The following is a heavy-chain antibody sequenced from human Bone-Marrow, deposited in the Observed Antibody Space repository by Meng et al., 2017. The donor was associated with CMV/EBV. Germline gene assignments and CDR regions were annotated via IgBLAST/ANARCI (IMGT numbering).Heavy chain of an antibody. CDR1: GYTFTGYY. Sequence: ASVKVSCKASGYTFTGYYMHWVRQAPGQGLEWMGWINPNSGGTNYAQKFQGRVTMTRDTSISTAYMELSRLRSDDTAVYYCASPLSRPSDCYYYGMDVWGQGTTVTVSS. CDR3: ASPLSRPSDCYYYGMDV. D-gene: IGHD6-6*01. J-gene: IGHJ6*02. CDR2: INPNSGGT. V-gene: IGHV1-2*02.